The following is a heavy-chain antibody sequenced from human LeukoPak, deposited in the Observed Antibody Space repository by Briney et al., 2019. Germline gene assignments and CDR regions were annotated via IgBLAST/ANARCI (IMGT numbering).Heavy chain of an antibody. V-gene: IGHV3-11*04. CDR2: ISSSSSTI. CDR3: ASLDYGDPYYYYYMDV. D-gene: IGHD4-17*01. CDR1: GFTFSDYY. J-gene: IGHJ6*03. Sequence: GGSLRLSCAASGFTFSDYYMSWIRQAPGKGLEWVSYISSSSSTIYYADSVKGRFTISRDNAKNSLYLQMNSLRAEDTAVYYCASLDYGDPYYYYYMDVWGKGTTVTVSS.